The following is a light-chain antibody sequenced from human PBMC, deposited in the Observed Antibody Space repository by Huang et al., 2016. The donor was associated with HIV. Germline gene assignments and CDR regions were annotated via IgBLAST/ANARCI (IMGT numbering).Light chain of an antibody. CDR2: DAS. Sequence: EIVLTQSPATLSLSPGERATLSCRASQSVSRYFAWFQQKPGQAPRLLIYDASKRATGIPSRFSGSGSGTDFTLTISSLEPEDFAVYYCQQRSNWYTFGQGTQLEIK. CDR3: QQRSNWYT. V-gene: IGKV3-11*01. CDR1: QSVSRY. J-gene: IGKJ2*01.